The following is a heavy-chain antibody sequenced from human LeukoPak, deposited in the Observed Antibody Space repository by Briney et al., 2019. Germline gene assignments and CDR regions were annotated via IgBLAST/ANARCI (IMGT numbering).Heavy chain of an antibody. D-gene: IGHD4-17*01. CDR2: ISGSGSTI. Sequence: GGSLRLSCAASGFTFSSSSMNWVRQAPGKGLEWISYISGSGSTIYFADSVKGRFTISRDNAKNSLHLQMNSLRAEDTAVYYCARQRAGFTVTTSDYWGQGTLVTVSS. CDR3: ARQRAGFTVTTSDY. CDR1: GFTFSSSS. J-gene: IGHJ4*02. V-gene: IGHV3-48*01.